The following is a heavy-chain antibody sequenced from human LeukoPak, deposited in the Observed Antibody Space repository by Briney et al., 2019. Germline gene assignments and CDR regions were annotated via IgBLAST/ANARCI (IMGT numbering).Heavy chain of an antibody. CDR1: GFTFSSYG. D-gene: IGHD4-11*01. V-gene: IGHV3-23*01. J-gene: IGHJ6*02. CDR3: AKLNSNYFYYGMDV. CDR2: ISGSGGST. Sequence: GGSLRLSCAASGFTFSSYGMHWVRQAPGKGLEWVSAISGSGGSTYYADSVKGRFTISRDNAKNTLYLQMNSLRAEDTAVYYCAKLNSNYFYYGMDVWGRGTTVTVSS.